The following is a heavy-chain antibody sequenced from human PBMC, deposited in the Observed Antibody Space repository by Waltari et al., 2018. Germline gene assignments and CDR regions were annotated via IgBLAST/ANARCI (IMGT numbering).Heavy chain of an antibody. CDR1: GSSVSDYH. V-gene: IGHV4-59*02. CDR2: IYDSGAT. Sequence: QVQLQESGPGLVRPSETLSLTCTVSGSSVSDYHWNWIRLPPGKGLEWIGTIYDSGATYYNPSLKSRLTMLMDTSKNQFSLILESVTAADRGLYYCTRGLFGRSWTPYYWGQGTLVTVSS. D-gene: IGHD3-10*01. CDR3: TRGLFGRSWTPYY. J-gene: IGHJ4*02.